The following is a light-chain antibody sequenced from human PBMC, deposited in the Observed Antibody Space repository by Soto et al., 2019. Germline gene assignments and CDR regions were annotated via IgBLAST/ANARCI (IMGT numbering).Light chain of an antibody. Sequence: EIVMTQSPATLSVSPGERATLSCRASQSVSGNLAWYQQKPGQAPRLLIYGASTRATGIPARFSGSGSGTDFTLTISSLQSEDFAVFYCQQYNNWPPTFGQGTRLEIK. CDR3: QQYNNWPPT. J-gene: IGKJ5*01. CDR1: QSVSGN. CDR2: GAS. V-gene: IGKV3-15*01.